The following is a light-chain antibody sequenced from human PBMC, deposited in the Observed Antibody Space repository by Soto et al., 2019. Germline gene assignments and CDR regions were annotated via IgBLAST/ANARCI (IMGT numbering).Light chain of an antibody. CDR1: QSVSSN. CDR3: QQYNNWPYT. Sequence: EIVMTQSPATLSVSPGERAALSCRASQSVSSNFAWYQQKPGQAPRLLIYGASTRATGIPARFSGSGSGKDFTLTISSLQSEDFAVYYCQQYNNWPYTFGQGAKLEIK. V-gene: IGKV3-15*01. J-gene: IGKJ2*01. CDR2: GAS.